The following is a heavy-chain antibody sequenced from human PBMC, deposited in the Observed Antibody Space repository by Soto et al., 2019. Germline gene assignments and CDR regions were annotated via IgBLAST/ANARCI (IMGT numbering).Heavy chain of an antibody. CDR1: GGSFSGYY. V-gene: IGHV4-34*01. Sequence: SETLSLTCAVYGGSFSGYYWSWIRPPPGKGLEWIGEINHSGSTNYNPSLKSRVTISVDTSKNQFSLKLSSVTAADTAVYYCARGGTGEDILTGYYNGPYGMDVWGQGTTVTVSS. CDR3: ARGGTGEDILTGYYNGPYGMDV. D-gene: IGHD3-9*01. J-gene: IGHJ6*02. CDR2: INHSGST.